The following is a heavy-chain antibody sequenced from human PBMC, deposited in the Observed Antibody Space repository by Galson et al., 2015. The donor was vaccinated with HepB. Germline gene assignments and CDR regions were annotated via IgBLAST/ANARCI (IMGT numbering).Heavy chain of an antibody. CDR2: MNPNSGNT. V-gene: IGHV1-8*01. Sequence: SVKVSCKASGYTFTSYDINWVRQATGQGLEWMGWMNPNSGNTGYAQKFQGRVTMTRNTSISTAYMELSSLRSEDTAVYYCARENEVLRFLEWPLDYWGQGTLVTVSS. D-gene: IGHD3-3*01. J-gene: IGHJ4*02. CDR3: ARENEVLRFLEWPLDY. CDR1: GYTFTSYD.